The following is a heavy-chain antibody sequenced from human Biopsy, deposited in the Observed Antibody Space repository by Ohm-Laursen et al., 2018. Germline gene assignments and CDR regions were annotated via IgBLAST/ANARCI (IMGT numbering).Heavy chain of an antibody. CDR2: VYYSGST. Sequence: TLSLTCRVSGGSISSRNHYWGWLRQPPGKGLEWIGHVYYSGSTFYNSSLESRVTVSVDTSKNQFHLRLTSISASDTAVYYCARHSLDDFWSGAHYYFDYWGLGTLVTVSS. V-gene: IGHV4-39*01. CDR3: ARHSLDDFWSGAHYYFDY. J-gene: IGHJ4*02. D-gene: IGHD3-3*01. CDR1: GGSISSRNHY.